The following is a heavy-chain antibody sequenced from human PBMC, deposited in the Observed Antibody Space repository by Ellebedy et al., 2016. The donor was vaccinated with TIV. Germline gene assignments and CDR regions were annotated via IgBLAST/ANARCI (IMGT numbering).Heavy chain of an antibody. CDR1: GFAFSSYS. D-gene: IGHD6-6*01. CDR3: ARSRYPGARSSFDF. V-gene: IGHV3-74*01. Sequence: GESLKISCAASGFAFSSYSMNWVRQAPGKGLEWVSRISRDGDIRGYADSVKGRFTVSRDNTMNTLYLQMNGLRADDTGVYYCARSRYPGARSSFDFWGQGTLVTVSS. J-gene: IGHJ4*02. CDR2: ISRDGDIR.